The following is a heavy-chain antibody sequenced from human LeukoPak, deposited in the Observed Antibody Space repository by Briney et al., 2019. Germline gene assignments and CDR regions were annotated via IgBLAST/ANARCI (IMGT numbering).Heavy chain of an antibody. CDR1: GGSISSYY. Sequence: SSETLSLTCTVSGGSISSYYWSWIRQPPGKGLEWIGYIYYSGSTNYNPSLKSRVTISVDTSKNQFSLKLSSVTAADTAVYYCARPYLPGVLTYYFDYWGQGTLVTVSS. CDR3: ARPYLPGVLTYYFDY. J-gene: IGHJ4*02. D-gene: IGHD3-10*01. V-gene: IGHV4-59*12. CDR2: IYYSGST.